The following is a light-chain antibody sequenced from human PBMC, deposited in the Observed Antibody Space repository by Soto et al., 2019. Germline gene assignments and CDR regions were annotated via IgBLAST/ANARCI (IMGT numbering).Light chain of an antibody. CDR1: SGHSSYA. CDR2: LNSDGSH. CDR3: QTWDTGIRVV. J-gene: IGLJ2*01. V-gene: IGLV4-69*01. Sequence: QPVLTQSPSASASLGASVKLTCTLSSGHSSYAIAWHQQQPEKGPRYLMKLNSDGSHNKGDGIPDRFSGSSSGAARYLTISSLQSEDEADYYCQTWDTGIRVVFGGGTKLTVL.